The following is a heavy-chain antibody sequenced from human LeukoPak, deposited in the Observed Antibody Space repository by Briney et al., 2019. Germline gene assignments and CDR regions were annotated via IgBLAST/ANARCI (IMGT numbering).Heavy chain of an antibody. CDR2: IYYSGST. CDR3: ARVGTTGRVKVYYYYMDV. CDR1: GGSISSYY. Sequence: PSETLSLTCTVSGGSISSYYWSWIRQPPGKGLEWIGYIYYSGSTNYNPSLKSRVTISVDTSKNQFSLKLSSVTAADTAVYYCARVGTTGRVKVYYYYMDVWGKGTTVIVSS. V-gene: IGHV4-59*01. D-gene: IGHD4-11*01. J-gene: IGHJ6*03.